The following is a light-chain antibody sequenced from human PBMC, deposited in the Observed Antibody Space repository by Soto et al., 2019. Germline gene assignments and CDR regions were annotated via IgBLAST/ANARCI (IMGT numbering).Light chain of an antibody. J-gene: IGKJ4*01. CDR3: QQSSSFPLT. Sequence: DIQMTQSPSSVSASVGDRVTITCRASQGIASWLAWYQQKPGKAPKLLIYGASSLSSGVPSRFSGSGSGSDFTLTISGLQAEDFAAYYCQQSSSFPLTFGGGTKVEI. CDR1: QGIASW. V-gene: IGKV1-12*01. CDR2: GAS.